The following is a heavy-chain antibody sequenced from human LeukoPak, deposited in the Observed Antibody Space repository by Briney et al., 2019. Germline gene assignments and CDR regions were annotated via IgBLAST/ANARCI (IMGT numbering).Heavy chain of an antibody. CDR2: IYYSGST. D-gene: IGHD1-26*01. CDR3: ARQGTIVGATSFDY. CDR1: GGSISSSSYY. V-gene: IGHV4-39*01. Sequence: SETLSLTCTVSGGSISSSSYYWGWLRQPPGKGLEWIGSIYYSGSTYYNPSLKSRVTISVDTSKNQFSLKLSSVTAADTAVYYCARQGTIVGATSFDYWGQGTLVTVSS. J-gene: IGHJ4*02.